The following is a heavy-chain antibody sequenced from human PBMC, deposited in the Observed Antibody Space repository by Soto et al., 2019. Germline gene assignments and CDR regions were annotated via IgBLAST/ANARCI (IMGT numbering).Heavy chain of an antibody. V-gene: IGHV3-33*01. Sequence: SLRLSCAGSGFTFSSYGMHWVRQAPGKGLEWVAVIWYDGSNKYYADSVKGRFTISRDNSKNTLYLQMNSLRAEDTAVYYCARGGYYDILTGYPAFDYWGQGTLVTVSS. D-gene: IGHD3-9*01. CDR3: ARGGYYDILTGYPAFDY. CDR2: IWYDGSNK. CDR1: GFTFSSYG. J-gene: IGHJ4*02.